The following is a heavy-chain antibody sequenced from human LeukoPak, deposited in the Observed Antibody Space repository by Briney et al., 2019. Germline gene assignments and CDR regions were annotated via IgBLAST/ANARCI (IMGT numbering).Heavy chain of an antibody. Sequence: SETLSLTCTVSGGSISSYYWSWIRQPPGRGLEWIGYIYYGGSTNYNPSLKSRVTISVDTSKNQFSLKLSSVTAADTAVYYCARYYYDSSGYYHPFDYWGQGTLVTVSS. CDR2: IYYGGST. V-gene: IGHV4-59*01. D-gene: IGHD3-22*01. J-gene: IGHJ4*02. CDR1: GGSISSYY. CDR3: ARYYYDSSGYYHPFDY.